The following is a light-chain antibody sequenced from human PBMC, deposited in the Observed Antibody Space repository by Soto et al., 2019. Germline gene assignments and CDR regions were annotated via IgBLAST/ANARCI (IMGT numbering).Light chain of an antibody. CDR1: QGSSSW. V-gene: IGKV1-12*01. Sequence: DIQMTQSPSSVSASVGDRVTITCRASQGSSSWLAWYQQKPGKAPNRLIYDASILQSGVPSRFSGSGSGTDFTLTISSLQPDDFATYYCQQANSLPLTFGGGTKVDIK. CDR2: DAS. CDR3: QQANSLPLT. J-gene: IGKJ4*01.